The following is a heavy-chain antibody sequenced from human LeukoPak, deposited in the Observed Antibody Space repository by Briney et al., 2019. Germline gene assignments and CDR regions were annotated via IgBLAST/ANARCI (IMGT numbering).Heavy chain of an antibody. J-gene: IGHJ6*03. CDR3: ARIAGGSYYYYYYYYMDV. CDR1: GGSISSSSYY. Sequence: SETLSLTCTVSGGSISSSSYYWGWIRQPPGKGLEWIGSIYYSGSTYYNPSLKSRVTISVDTSKNQFSLKLSSVTAADTAVYYCARIAGGSYYYYYYYYMDVWGKGTTVTVSS. CDR2: IYYSGST. D-gene: IGHD1-26*01. V-gene: IGHV4-39*01.